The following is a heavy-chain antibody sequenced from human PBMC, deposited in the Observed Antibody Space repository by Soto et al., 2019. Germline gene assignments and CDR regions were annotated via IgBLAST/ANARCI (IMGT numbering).Heavy chain of an antibody. Sequence: SETLSLTCAVYGGSFSGYYWSWIRQPPGKGLEWIGEINHSGSTNYNPSLKSRVTISVDTSKNQFSLKLSSVTAADTAVYYCARSTVTHTLSGYWGQGTLVTVSS. J-gene: IGHJ4*02. CDR1: GGSFSGYY. D-gene: IGHD4-17*01. CDR2: INHSGST. V-gene: IGHV4-34*01. CDR3: ARSTVTHTLSGY.